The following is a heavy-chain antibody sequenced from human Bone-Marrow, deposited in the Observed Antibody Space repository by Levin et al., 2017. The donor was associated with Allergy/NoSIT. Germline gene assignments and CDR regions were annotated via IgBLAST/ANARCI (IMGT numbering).Heavy chain of an antibody. CDR1: GLTFRNYA. J-gene: IGHJ4*02. CDR3: ASAPRGGVIPAALDY. D-gene: IGHD2-2*01. Sequence: GGSLRLSCAASGLTFRNYAKYWVRQAPGKGLEFVSGISANGDSTYYANSVRGRFTISRDNSKNTLYLQMGSLRADDTAVYYCASAPRGGVIPAALDYWGQGTLVTVSS. CDR2: ISANGDST. V-gene: IGHV3-64*01.